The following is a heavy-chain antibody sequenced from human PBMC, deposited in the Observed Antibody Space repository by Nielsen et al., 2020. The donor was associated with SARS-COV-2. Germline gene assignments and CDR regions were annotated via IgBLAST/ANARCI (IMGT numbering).Heavy chain of an antibody. Sequence: GESLKISCAASGFTFSSYWMSWVRQAPGKGLEWVANKKEDGSEKYYVDSVKGRFSISRDNAKNSLYLQMNSLRVEDTAVYYCARDSVAATGQIYFYGFDVWGQGTTVTVSS. D-gene: IGHD2-15*01. J-gene: IGHJ6*02. CDR3: ARDSVAATGQIYFYGFDV. V-gene: IGHV3-7*03. CDR1: GFTFSSYW. CDR2: KKEDGSEK.